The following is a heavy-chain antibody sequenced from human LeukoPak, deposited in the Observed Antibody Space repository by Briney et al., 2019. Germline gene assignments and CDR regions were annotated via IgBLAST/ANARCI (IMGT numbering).Heavy chain of an antibody. CDR2: IIPIFGTA. V-gene: IGHV1-69*13. CDR3: ARDGTVDFGVVSNAFDI. J-gene: IGHJ3*02. CDR1: GGTFSSYA. Sequence: GASVKVSCKASGGTFSSYAISWVLQAPGQGLEWMGGIIPIFGTANYAQKFQGRVTITADESTSTAYMELSSLRSEDTAVYYCARDGTVDFGVVSNAFDIWGQGTMVTVSS. D-gene: IGHD3-3*01.